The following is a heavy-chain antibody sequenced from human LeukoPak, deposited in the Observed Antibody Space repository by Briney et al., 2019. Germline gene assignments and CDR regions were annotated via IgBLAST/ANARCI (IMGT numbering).Heavy chain of an antibody. CDR1: GGSISSSNYY. Sequence: SETLSLTCSVSGGSISSSNYYWGWIRQPPGKGLEWIGSTCYSGSTYYNPSLKSRVTISLDTSKNQFSLKLSSVTAADTAVYYCARGATVWVGHWGQGTLVTVSS. D-gene: IGHD3-16*01. CDR3: ARGATVWVGH. J-gene: IGHJ4*02. CDR2: TCYSGST. V-gene: IGHV4-39*07.